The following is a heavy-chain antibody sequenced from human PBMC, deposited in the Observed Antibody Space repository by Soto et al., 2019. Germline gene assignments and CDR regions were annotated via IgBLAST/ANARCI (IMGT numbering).Heavy chain of an antibody. V-gene: IGHV1-18*01. CDR3: ARPNYCSGGSCYGWFDP. Sequence: VHISCKAAGYTLTTYGISWVRQAPGQGLEWMGWISAYNGNTNYAQKLQGRVTMTTDTSTSTAYMELRSLRSDDTAVYYCARPNYCSGGSCYGWFDPWGQ. D-gene: IGHD2-15*01. CDR2: ISAYNGNT. CDR1: GYTLTTYG. J-gene: IGHJ5*02.